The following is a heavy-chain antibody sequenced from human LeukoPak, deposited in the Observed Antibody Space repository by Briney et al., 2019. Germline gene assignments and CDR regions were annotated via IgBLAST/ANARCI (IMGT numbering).Heavy chain of an antibody. CDR1: GGTFSSYA. CDR2: IIPILGIA. Sequence: SVKVSCKASGGTFSSYAISWVRQAPGQGLEWMGRIIPILGIANYAQKFQGRVTITADKSTSTAYMELSSLRSEDTAAYYCARVPPGYYDSSGYPYYFDYWGQGTLVTVSS. J-gene: IGHJ4*02. D-gene: IGHD3-22*01. V-gene: IGHV1-69*04. CDR3: ARVPPGYYDSSGYPYYFDY.